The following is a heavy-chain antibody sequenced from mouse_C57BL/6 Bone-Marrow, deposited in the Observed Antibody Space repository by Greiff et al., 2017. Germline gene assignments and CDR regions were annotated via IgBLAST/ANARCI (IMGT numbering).Heavy chain of an antibody. V-gene: IGHV1-18*01. D-gene: IGHD3-2*02. J-gene: IGHJ4*01. CDR3: ARPDSSGYPYAMDY. CDR1: GYTFTDYN. Sequence: VQLQQSGPELVKPGASVKIPCKASGYTFTDYNMDWVKQSHGKSLEWIGDINPNNGGTIYNQKFKGKATLTVDKSSSTAYMELRSLTSEDTAVYYCARPDSSGYPYAMDYWGQGTSVTVSS. CDR2: INPNNGGT.